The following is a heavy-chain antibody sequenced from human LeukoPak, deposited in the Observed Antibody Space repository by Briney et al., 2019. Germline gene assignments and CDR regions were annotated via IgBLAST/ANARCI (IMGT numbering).Heavy chain of an antibody. CDR1: GYTFTSYG. D-gene: IGHD3-22*01. Sequence: ASVKVSCKASGYTFTSYGISWVRQAPGQGLEWMGWISAYNGNTNYAQKLQGRVTMTTDTSTSTAYMELRSLGSDDTAVYYCARDDPMIVVVITYYYYGMDVWGQGTTVTVSS. CDR2: ISAYNGNT. J-gene: IGHJ6*02. V-gene: IGHV1-18*01. CDR3: ARDDPMIVVVITYYYYGMDV.